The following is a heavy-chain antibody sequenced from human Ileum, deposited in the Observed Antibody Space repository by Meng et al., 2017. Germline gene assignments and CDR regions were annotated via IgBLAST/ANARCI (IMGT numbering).Heavy chain of an antibody. CDR1: GFTLTRDY. CDR2: INPGGGTT. J-gene: IGHJ4*02. CDR3: AKAYTSSSPFDY. D-gene: IGHD3-10*01. Sequence: QVRLVQSGTEVKKPWASVKISCETSGFTLTRDYMHWVRQAPGQAPEWMGLINPGGGTTRYAQKFQGRVIMTRDTSTSTVYVELSGLRSDDTAVYYCAKAYTSSSPFDYWGQGTLVTVSS. V-gene: IGHV1-46*01.